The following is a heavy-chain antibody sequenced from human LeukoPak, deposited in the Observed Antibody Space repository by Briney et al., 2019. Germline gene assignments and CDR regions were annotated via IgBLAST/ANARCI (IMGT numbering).Heavy chain of an antibody. D-gene: IGHD5-18*01. Sequence: GRSLRLSCAASGFTFSSYAMHWVRQAPGKGLEWVAVISYDGSNKYYADSVKGRFTISRDNSKNTLYLQMNSLRAEDTAVYCCARNLGGLTDTAMVDYWGQGTLVTVSS. CDR1: GFTFSSYA. V-gene: IGHV3-30*04. CDR2: ISYDGSNK. J-gene: IGHJ4*02. CDR3: ARNLGGLTDTAMVDY.